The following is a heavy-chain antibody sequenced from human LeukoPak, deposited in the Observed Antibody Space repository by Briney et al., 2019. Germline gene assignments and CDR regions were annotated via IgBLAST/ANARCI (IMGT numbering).Heavy chain of an antibody. D-gene: IGHD4-17*01. J-gene: IGHJ4*02. CDR3: ARDSSVTTRLDY. Sequence: SVKVSCKASVCTFSSYAISWVRQAPGQGLEWMGGIIPIFGTANYAQKFQGRVTITTDESTSTAYMELSSLRSEDTAVYYCARDSSVTTRLDYWGQGTLVTVSS. CDR2: IIPIFGTA. CDR1: VCTFSSYA. V-gene: IGHV1-69*05.